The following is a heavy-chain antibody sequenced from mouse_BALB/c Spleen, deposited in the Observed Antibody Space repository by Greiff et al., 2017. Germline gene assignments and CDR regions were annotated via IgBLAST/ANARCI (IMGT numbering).Heavy chain of an antibody. J-gene: IGHJ4*01. V-gene: IGHV5-17*02. CDR3: ARQDYYYGSSYDYYAMDY. Sequence: DVQLVESGGGLVQPGGSRKLSCAASGFTFSSFGMHWVRQAPEKGLEWVAYISSGSSTIYYADTVKGRFTISRDNPKNTLFLQMTSLRSEDTAMYYCARQDYYYGSSYDYYAMDYWGQGTSVTVSS. CDR1: GFTFSSFG. CDR2: ISSGSSTI. D-gene: IGHD1-1*01.